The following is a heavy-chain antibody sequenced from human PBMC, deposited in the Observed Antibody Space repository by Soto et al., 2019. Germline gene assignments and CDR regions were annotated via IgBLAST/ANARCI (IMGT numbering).Heavy chain of an antibody. CDR2: ISSSGSTI. Sequence: PGGSLRLSCAASGFTFSSYEMNWVRQAPGKGLEWVSYISSSGSTIYYADSVKGRFTISRDNAKNSLYLQMNSLRAEDTAVYYCARGMGMEQWLQLYYYYYGMDVWGQGTTVTVSS. J-gene: IGHJ6*02. CDR1: GFTFSSYE. CDR3: ARGMGMEQWLQLYYYYYGMDV. V-gene: IGHV3-48*03. D-gene: IGHD6-19*01.